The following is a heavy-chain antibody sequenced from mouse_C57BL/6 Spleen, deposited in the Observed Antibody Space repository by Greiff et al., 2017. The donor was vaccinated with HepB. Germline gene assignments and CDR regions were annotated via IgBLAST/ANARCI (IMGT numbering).Heavy chain of an antibody. CDR2: ISYSGST. J-gene: IGHJ4*01. CDR1: GYSITSGYD. V-gene: IGHV3-1*01. Sequence: EVQVVESGPGMVKPSQSLSLTCTVTGYSITSGYDWHWIRHFPGNKLEWMGYISYSGSTNYNPSLKSRISITHDTSKNHFFLKLNSVTTEDTATYYCARDRGIYDGYYPYAMDYWGQGTSVTVSS. CDR3: ARDRGIYDGYYPYAMDY. D-gene: IGHD2-3*01.